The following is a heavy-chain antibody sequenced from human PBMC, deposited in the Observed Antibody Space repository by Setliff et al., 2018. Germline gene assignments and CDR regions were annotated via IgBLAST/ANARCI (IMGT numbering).Heavy chain of an antibody. J-gene: IGHJ3*02. D-gene: IGHD2-15*01. Sequence: SETLSLTCSVSGDSISSSSYYWGWSRQPPGKGLEWIGSINYSGITYYNPSLKSRVIVSVDTAKNQFSLKLSSVTAADTAVYYCARLPGYCNGGNCYGYYTFDIWGQGTRGT. CDR3: ARLPGYCNGGNCYGYYTFDI. CDR1: GDSISSSSYY. V-gene: IGHV4-39*01. CDR2: INYSGIT.